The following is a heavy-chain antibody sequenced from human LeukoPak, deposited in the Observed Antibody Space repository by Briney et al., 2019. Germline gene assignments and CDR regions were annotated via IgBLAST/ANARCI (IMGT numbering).Heavy chain of an antibody. D-gene: IGHD2-2*02. CDR1: GFTFTSYA. CDR2: ISGGGGNT. J-gene: IGHJ4*02. CDR3: AKRRCSSTSCYTGDY. V-gene: IGHV3-23*01. Sequence: GGSLRLSCAASGFTFTSYAMSWVRQAPGKGLEWVSAISGGGGNTDYADSVKGRFTISRDNSKNTPYLQMNSLRVEDTAVYYCAKRRCSSTSCYTGDYWGQGTLVTVSS.